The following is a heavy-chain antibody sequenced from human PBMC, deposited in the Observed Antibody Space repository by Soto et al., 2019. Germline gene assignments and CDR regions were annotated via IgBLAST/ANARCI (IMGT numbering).Heavy chain of an antibody. CDR1: GGSISSYY. CDR2: IYYSGST. Sequence: QVQLQESGPGLVKPSETLSLTCTVSGGSISSYYWSWIRQTPGKGLEWIGYIYYSGSTNYNPSLKSPVTISVDTSKNQFARNLSSVTAADTAVYYRARGIGGGNVNPVSFHPWVQGTLVTVSS. D-gene: IGHD2-15*01. CDR3: ARGIGGGNVNPVSFHP. V-gene: IGHV4-59*01. J-gene: IGHJ5*02.